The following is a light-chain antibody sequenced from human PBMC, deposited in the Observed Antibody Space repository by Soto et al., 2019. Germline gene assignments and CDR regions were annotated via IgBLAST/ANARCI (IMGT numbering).Light chain of an antibody. J-gene: IGKJ5*01. CDR2: VAS. Sequence: ENQLTQSPSFLSTXVGDRVTITCRASQGISSHLAWYQQQPGKAPKLLIYVASTLQSGVPSRFSGSGSGTEFTLTISGLQPEDFASYYCQQLNSYPITFGQGTRLEIK. V-gene: IGKV1-9*01. CDR3: QQLNSYPIT. CDR1: QGISSH.